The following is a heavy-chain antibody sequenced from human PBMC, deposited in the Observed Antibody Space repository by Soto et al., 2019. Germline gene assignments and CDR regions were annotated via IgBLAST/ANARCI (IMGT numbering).Heavy chain of an antibody. CDR2: IRVGGGDT. Sequence: EVRLLESGGGLAQPGGSLRLSCAASGFTFSSSAMNWVRKAPGKGLEWVSSIRVGGGDTFYADSVRGRFTVSRDISRNTLDLQMNSLRAEDTAIYYCAKCSVGTVRSSGWCNGFDPWGQGTLVTVSS. CDR1: GFTFSSSA. CDR3: AKCSVGTVRSSGWCNGFDP. V-gene: IGHV3-23*01. J-gene: IGHJ5*02. D-gene: IGHD6-19*01.